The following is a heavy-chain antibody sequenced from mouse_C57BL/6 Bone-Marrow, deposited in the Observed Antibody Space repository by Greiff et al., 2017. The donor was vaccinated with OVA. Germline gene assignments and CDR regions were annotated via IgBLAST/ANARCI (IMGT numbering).Heavy chain of an antibody. CDR1: GYTFTSYW. D-gene: IGHD1-1*01. J-gene: IGHJ1*03. CDR2: IDPSDSYT. Sequence: VQLQQPGAELVKPGASVKLSCKASGYTFTSYWMQWVKQRPGQGLEWIGEIDPSDSYTNYNQKFKGKATLTVDTASSTAYMQLSSLTSEDSAVYYCARGDYGSSYDVWGTGTTVTVSS. V-gene: IGHV1-50*01. CDR3: ARGDYGSSYDV.